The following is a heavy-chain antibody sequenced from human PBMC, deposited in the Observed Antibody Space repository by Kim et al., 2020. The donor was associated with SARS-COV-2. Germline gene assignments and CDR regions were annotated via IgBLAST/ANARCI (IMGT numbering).Heavy chain of an antibody. D-gene: IGHD6-13*01. CDR3: ARDQYSSSWSRFYYYYGMDV. CDR1: GFTFSSYG. Sequence: GGSLRLSCAASGFTFSSYGMHWVRQAPGKGLEWVAVISYDGSNKYYADSVKGRFTISRDNSKNTLYLQMNSLRAEDTAVYYCARDQYSSSWSRFYYYYGMDVWGQGTTVTVSS. V-gene: IGHV3-33*05. CDR2: ISYDGSNK. J-gene: IGHJ6*02.